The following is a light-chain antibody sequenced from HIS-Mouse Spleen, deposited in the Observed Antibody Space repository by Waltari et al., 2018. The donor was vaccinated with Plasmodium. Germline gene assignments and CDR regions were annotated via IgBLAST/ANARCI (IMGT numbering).Light chain of an antibody. V-gene: IGLV1-44*01. CDR1: SSNIGSNT. CDR2: SNK. J-gene: IGLJ2*01. CDR3: AAWDDSLNGVV. Sequence: QSVLTQPPSASGTPGQRVTISCSGSSSNIGSNTVNWYHQLPGTAPKLRIYSNKHRPSGVPDRFSGSKSGTSASLAISGLQSEDEADYYCAAWDDSLNGVVFGGGTKLTVL.